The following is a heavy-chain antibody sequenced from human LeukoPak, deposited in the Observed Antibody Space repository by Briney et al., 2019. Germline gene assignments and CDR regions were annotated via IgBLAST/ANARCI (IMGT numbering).Heavy chain of an antibody. J-gene: IGHJ4*02. CDR1: GGSISSGGYY. V-gene: IGHV4-31*03. CDR3: ASGDNDPLFDY. D-gene: IGHD1-1*01. Sequence: PSETLSLTCTVSGGSISSGGYYWSWIRQHPGKGLEWIGSVYYSGSTNYSPSLQGRVIISLDTSRNRFSLKLSSVTAADTAVYYCASGDNDPLFDYWGQGALVTVSS. CDR2: VYYSGST.